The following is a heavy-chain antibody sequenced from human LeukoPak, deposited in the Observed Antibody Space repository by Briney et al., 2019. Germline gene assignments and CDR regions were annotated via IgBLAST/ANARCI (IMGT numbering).Heavy chain of an antibody. D-gene: IGHD2-15*01. CDR2: ISSSGSTI. Sequence: PGGSLRLSCAASGFTFSSYEMNWVRQAPGKGLEWVSYISSSGSTIYYADSVKGRFTISRDNAKNSLYLQMSSLRAEDTAVYYCASPIVVLVAATGRDYWGQGTLVTVSS. CDR3: ASPIVVLVAATGRDY. V-gene: IGHV3-48*03. CDR1: GFTFSSYE. J-gene: IGHJ4*02.